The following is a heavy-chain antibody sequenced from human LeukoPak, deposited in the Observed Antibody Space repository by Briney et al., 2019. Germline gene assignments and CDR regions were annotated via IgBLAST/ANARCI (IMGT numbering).Heavy chain of an antibody. Sequence: SVKVSCKASGGTFSSSAISWVRQAPTQGLEWMAGIIPIYATTYYAQKFEGRVTVTTDESMSTAYMELASLTSEDTAVYFCARDLGVERDYFADIDNYSGGENHWGPGTLVTVSS. CDR1: GGTFSSSA. V-gene: IGHV1-69*05. CDR3: ARDLGVERDYFADIDNYSGGENH. J-gene: IGHJ5*02. CDR2: IIPIYATT. D-gene: IGHD3-16*01.